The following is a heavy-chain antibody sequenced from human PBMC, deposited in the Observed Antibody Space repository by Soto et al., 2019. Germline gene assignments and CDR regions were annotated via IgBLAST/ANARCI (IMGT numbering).Heavy chain of an antibody. J-gene: IGHJ6*02. Sequence: QVQLVQSGAEVKKPGASVKVSCKASGYTFTNYDVNWVRQAAGQGLEWMGWMNPNSGNTDYAQKFRDRVAMTRNTSIDTAYMELSSLTSEDTAVYYFASQGLDFWRVGHYYGLGVWGQGTAVTVAS. CDR2: MNPNSGNT. D-gene: IGHD3-3*01. CDR3: ASQGLDFWRVGHYYGLGV. V-gene: IGHV1-8*01. CDR1: GYTFTNYD.